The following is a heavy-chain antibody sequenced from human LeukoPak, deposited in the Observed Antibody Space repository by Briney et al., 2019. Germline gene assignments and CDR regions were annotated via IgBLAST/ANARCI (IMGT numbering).Heavy chain of an antibody. J-gene: IGHJ4*02. CDR3: ARELTYYFDY. CDR2: IYYTGT. V-gene: IGHV4-59*12. Sequence: SETLSLTCTVSGGSISSYYWSWIRQSPGKGLEWIGYIYYTGTSYNPSLKSRVTISVDTSKNQFSLKLSSVTAADTAVYYCARELTYYFDYWGQGTLVTVSS. CDR1: GGSISSYY. D-gene: IGHD2-8*01.